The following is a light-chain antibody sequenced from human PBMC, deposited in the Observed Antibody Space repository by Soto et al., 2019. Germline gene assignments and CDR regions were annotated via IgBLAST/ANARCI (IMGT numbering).Light chain of an antibody. Sequence: EIVLTHSPATLSLSPGERATLSCRASQSVSSSLAWYQQKPGQAPRLLIYDASNRATGIPARFSGSGSGTDFTLTISRLETEDFAVYYCQQRSNWPLTFCGGTKMEIK. CDR3: QQRSNWPLT. V-gene: IGKV3-11*01. J-gene: IGKJ4*01. CDR1: QSVSSS. CDR2: DAS.